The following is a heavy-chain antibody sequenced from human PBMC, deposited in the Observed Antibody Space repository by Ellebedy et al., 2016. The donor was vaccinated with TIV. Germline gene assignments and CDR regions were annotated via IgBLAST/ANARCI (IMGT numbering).Heavy chain of an antibody. Sequence: ASVKVSCXASAYTFTTFALHWVRQAPGQRLEWMGWINPGNGNAKSSQKFQGRLTITRDTSVSVAYMELSSLRSEDTAVYYCARGFGMVRGVTGMDVWGQGTPVTVSS. CDR1: AYTFTTFA. CDR3: ARGFGMVRGVTGMDV. CDR2: INPGNGNA. V-gene: IGHV1-3*01. D-gene: IGHD3-10*01. J-gene: IGHJ6*02.